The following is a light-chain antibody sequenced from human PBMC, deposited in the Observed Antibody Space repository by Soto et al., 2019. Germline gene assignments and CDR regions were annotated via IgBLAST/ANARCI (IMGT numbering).Light chain of an antibody. CDR1: HDLTSY. CDR3: QKCDYLPI. Sequence: DIQMTQSPSSLSASVGDRVTITCQASHDLTSYLNWYQHKPGKAPKLLIYEASILEAGVPSRFSGSGSGTHFTFTISGLQPEDVSTYYWQKCDYLPIFGPGTTVDFK. CDR2: EAS. J-gene: IGKJ3*01. V-gene: IGKV1-33*01.